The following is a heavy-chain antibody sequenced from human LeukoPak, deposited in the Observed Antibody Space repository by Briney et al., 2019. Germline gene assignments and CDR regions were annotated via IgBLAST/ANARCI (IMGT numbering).Heavy chain of an antibody. J-gene: IGHJ4*02. D-gene: IGHD4-23*01. CDR2: IYYSGST. Sequence: SETLSLTCTVSGGSISSYYWSSIRQPPGKGLEWIGYIYYSGSTNYNPSLKSRVTISVDTSKNQFSLKLSSVTAADTAVYYCAISTVVKYYFDYWGQGTQVTVSS. CDR1: GGSISSYY. V-gene: IGHV4-59*01. CDR3: AISTVVKYYFDY.